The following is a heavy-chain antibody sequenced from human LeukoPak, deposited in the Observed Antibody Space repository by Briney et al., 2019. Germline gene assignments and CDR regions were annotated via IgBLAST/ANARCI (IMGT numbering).Heavy chain of an antibody. J-gene: IGHJ5*02. CDR2: IHHGGST. CDR1: GYSISSGHW. CDR3: ARDSMVRGVITTRWFDP. Sequence: PSGTLSLTCAVSGYSISSGHWWSWVRQPPGKGLEWIGEIHHGGSTNYNPSLKSRVTISVDKSKNQFSPKLDSVTAADTAVYHCARDSMVRGVITTRWFDPWGQGTLVTVSS. D-gene: IGHD3-10*01. V-gene: IGHV4-4*02.